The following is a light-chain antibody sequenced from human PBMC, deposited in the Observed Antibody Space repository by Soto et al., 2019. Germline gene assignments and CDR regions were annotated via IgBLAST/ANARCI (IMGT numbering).Light chain of an antibody. CDR1: ESVNSNY. Sequence: EIVLTQSPGTLSFSPGERATLSCRASESVNSNYLGWYQQKPGQAPRLLIYGASSRATGIPDRSSGSGSGTDFTLTISRLEPEDFAVYYCQQYGSSPPAFGQGTRLEIK. V-gene: IGKV3-20*01. CDR2: GAS. CDR3: QQYGSSPPA. J-gene: IGKJ5*01.